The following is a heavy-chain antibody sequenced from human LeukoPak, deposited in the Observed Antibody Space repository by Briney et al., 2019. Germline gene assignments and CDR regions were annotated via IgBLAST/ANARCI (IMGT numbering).Heavy chain of an antibody. CDR2: ISAYNGNT. Sequence: ASVKVSCKASGYTFTSYGISWVRQAPGQGLEWMGWISAYNGNTNYAQKLQGRVTMTTDTSTSTAYMELRSLRSDDTAVYYCARDTRTPNGYCSSTSCYGFDYWGQGTLVTVSS. V-gene: IGHV1-18*01. D-gene: IGHD2-2*03. CDR1: GYTFTSYG. J-gene: IGHJ4*02. CDR3: ARDTRTPNGYCSSTSCYGFDY.